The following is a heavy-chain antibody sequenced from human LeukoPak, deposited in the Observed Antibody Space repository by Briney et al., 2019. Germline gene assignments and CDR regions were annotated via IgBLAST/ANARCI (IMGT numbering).Heavy chain of an antibody. Sequence: PGGSLRLSCAASGFTFSSYSMTWVRQAPGKGLEWVSPISSSRSYIYYADSVKGRFTISIDNAKNSRYLEMNSLRAEDTAVYYCARDAPNKVRDDYWGQGTLVTVSS. CDR1: GFTFSSYS. J-gene: IGHJ4*02. V-gene: IGHV3-21*01. CDR3: ARDAPNKVRDDY. CDR2: ISSSRSYI. D-gene: IGHD1-1*01.